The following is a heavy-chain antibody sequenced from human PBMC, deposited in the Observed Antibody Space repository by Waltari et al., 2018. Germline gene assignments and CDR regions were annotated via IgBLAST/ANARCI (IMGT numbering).Heavy chain of an antibody. J-gene: IGHJ4*02. D-gene: IGHD6-6*01. CDR3: ARDPYSSSSAIDY. CDR2: ISTSDVDT. Sequence: EVQLVESGGGLVKPGGSLRLSCAASGVTFSTYSMNWVRQAPGRGLEWVSSISTSDVDTYYADSVKGRFTISRDNAKDSVYLQMNSLRAEDAAVYYCARDPYSSSSAIDYWGQGTLVTVSS. CDR1: GVTFSTYS. V-gene: IGHV3-21*01.